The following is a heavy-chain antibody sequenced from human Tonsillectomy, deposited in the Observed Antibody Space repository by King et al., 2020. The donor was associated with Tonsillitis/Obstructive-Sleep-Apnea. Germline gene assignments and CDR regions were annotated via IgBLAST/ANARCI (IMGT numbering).Heavy chain of an antibody. CDR3: AREVYGVYGWYCLDV. CDR2: IIPLLGIA. CDR1: GGTINSYA. D-gene: IGHD2-8*01. V-gene: IGHV1-69*10. J-gene: IGHJ6*04. Sequence: QLVQSGAEVKKPGSSVKVSCKTSGGTINSYAISWVRQAPGQGLEWMGAIIPLLGIAQYAQKFQGRVTITADKSTNTAYMELRSLRSDDTAVYFCAREVYGVYGWYCLDVGGEGTTVTVSS.